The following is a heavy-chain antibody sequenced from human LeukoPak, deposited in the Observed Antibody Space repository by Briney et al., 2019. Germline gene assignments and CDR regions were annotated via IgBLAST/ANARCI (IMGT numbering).Heavy chain of an antibody. V-gene: IGHV5-51*01. J-gene: IGHJ6*02. CDR2: IYPGDSDT. D-gene: IGHD6-19*01. CDR3: ARHLKRWLPPWDGMDV. Sequence: GESLKISCKGSGYSFTSYWIGWVRQMPGKGLEWMGIIYPGDSDTRYSPSFQGQVTISADKSISTAYLQWSSLKASDTAMYYCARHLKRWLPPWDGMDVWGQGTTVTVSS. CDR1: GYSFTSYW.